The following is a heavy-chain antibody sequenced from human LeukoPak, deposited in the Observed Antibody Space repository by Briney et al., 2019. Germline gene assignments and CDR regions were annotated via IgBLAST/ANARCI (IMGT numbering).Heavy chain of an antibody. CDR3: ASSDYDSSAFTFYY. D-gene: IGHD3-22*01. J-gene: IGHJ4*02. CDR2: IYYSGST. Sequence: PSQTLSLTCTVSGGSISSGDYYWSWIRQPPGKGLEWIGYIYYSGSTNYNPSLKSRVTISVDTSKNQFSLKLSSVTAADTAVYYCASSDYDSSAFTFYYWGQGTLVTVSS. V-gene: IGHV4-61*08. CDR1: GGSISSGDYY.